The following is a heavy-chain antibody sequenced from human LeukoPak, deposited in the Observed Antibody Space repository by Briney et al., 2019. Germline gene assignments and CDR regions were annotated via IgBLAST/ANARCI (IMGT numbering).Heavy chain of an antibody. V-gene: IGHV3-23*01. CDR3: ARDGAAAGYYFDY. CDR1: GFTFSSYA. J-gene: IGHJ4*02. CDR2: ISGGGGST. D-gene: IGHD6-13*01. Sequence: GGSLRLACAASGFTFSSYAMSWVRQAPGKGLEWVSAISGGGGSTYYADSVKGRFTISRDNSKNTLYLQMNSLRAEDTAVYYCARDGAAAGYYFDYWGQGTLVTVSS.